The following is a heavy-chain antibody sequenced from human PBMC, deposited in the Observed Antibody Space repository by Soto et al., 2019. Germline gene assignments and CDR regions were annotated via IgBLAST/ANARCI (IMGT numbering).Heavy chain of an antibody. D-gene: IGHD3-9*01. CDR3: ARGGGFLTGYYHYYYYGMDV. Sequence: SETLSLTCTVSGGSISSYYWSWIRQPPGKGLEWIGYIYYSGSTNYNPSLKSRVTISVDTSKNQFSLKLSSVTAADTAVYYCARGGGFLTGYYHYYYYGMDVWGQGTTVTV. V-gene: IGHV4-59*01. CDR2: IYYSGST. J-gene: IGHJ6*02. CDR1: GGSISSYY.